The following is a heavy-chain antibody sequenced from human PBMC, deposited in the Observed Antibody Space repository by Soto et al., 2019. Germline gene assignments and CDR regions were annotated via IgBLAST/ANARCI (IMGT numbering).Heavy chain of an antibody. Sequence: SGPTLVNPTQTLTLTCTFSGFSLSTSGVGVGWIRQPPGKALEWLALIYWDDDKRYSPSLKSRLTITKDTSKNQVVLTMTNMDPVDTATYYCANRLSGYFDWLLSFDYWGQGTLVTVSS. J-gene: IGHJ4*02. CDR3: ANRLSGYFDWLLSFDY. V-gene: IGHV2-5*02. CDR2: IYWDDDK. CDR1: GFSLSTSGVG. D-gene: IGHD3-9*01.